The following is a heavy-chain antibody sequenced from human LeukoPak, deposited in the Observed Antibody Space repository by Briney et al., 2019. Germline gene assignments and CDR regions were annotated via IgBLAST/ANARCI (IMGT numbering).Heavy chain of an antibody. CDR1: GFTFGNYA. CDR3: AKATQRYCTGGTCYPLDY. D-gene: IGHD2-8*02. Sequence: TGGSLRLSCAASGFTFGNYAMAWVRQSPGKGLEWVSCITDIGKNTYHTDSVKGRFTISRDNSKNMLSLQMNSLRVEDTAVYYCAKATQRYCTGGTCYPLDYWGQGTLVTVSS. V-gene: IGHV3-23*01. J-gene: IGHJ4*02. CDR2: ITDIGKNT.